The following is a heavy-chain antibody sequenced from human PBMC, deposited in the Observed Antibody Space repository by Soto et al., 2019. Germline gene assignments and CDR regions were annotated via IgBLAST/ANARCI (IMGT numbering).Heavy chain of an antibody. CDR1: GYTFTSYD. CDR3: AREGTIRGDGY. D-gene: IGHD2-2*02. CDR2: MKPNSGNT. Sequence: QVQLVQSGAEVKKPGASVRVSCKASGYTFTSYDINWVRQATGQGPEWMGWMKPNSGNTGYAQKFQGRVAITRNNTIRTAYMEVSSVRAEDTVGYYCAREGTIRGDGYWGQGTLVTVSS. V-gene: IGHV1-8*01. J-gene: IGHJ4*02.